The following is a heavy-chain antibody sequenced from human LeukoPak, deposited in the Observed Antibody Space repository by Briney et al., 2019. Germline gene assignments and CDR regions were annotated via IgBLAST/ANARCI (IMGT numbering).Heavy chain of an antibody. CDR3: AKAVLTVVDYFNF. CDR2: ISGSGITT. J-gene: IGHJ4*02. Sequence: GGSLRLSCAASGFTFSSYEMNWVRQAPGKGLEWVSGISGSGITTHYADSVKGRFTISRDNSKNTLYLQMNSLRAEDTAVYYCAKAVLTVVDYFNFWGQGTLVTVSS. D-gene: IGHD4/OR15-4a*01. V-gene: IGHV3-23*01. CDR1: GFTFSSYE.